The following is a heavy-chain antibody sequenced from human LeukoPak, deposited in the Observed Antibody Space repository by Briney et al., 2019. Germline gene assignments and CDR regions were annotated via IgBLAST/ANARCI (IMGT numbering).Heavy chain of an antibody. CDR1: GFTFGDYA. CDR2: TSWNSGSI. J-gene: IGHJ3*02. CDR3: AKDTSGLGNAFDI. V-gene: IGHV3-9*01. Sequence: GGPLRLSCAASGFTFGDYAMHWGRQATGKGLEWVSGTSWNSGSIGYADSVKGRFTISRDNAKNSLYLQMNSLRAEDTALYYCAKDTSGLGNAFDIWGQGTMVTVSS. D-gene: IGHD6-19*01.